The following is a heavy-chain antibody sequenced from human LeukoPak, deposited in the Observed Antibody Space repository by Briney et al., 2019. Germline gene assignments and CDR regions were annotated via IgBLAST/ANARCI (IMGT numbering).Heavy chain of an antibody. J-gene: IGHJ4*02. CDR2: IRSSGDAI. CDR3: ARAIFDTMVRGVIIPRTSDY. D-gene: IGHD3-10*01. V-gene: IGHV3-21*05. CDR1: GFTFSRYT. Sequence: GGSLRLSCAASGFTFSRYTMNWVRQAPGKGLEWVSYIRSSGDAIYYADSVKGRFTISRDNAKNSLYLQMNSLRAEDTAVYYCARAIFDTMVRGVIIPRTSDYWGQGTLVTVSS.